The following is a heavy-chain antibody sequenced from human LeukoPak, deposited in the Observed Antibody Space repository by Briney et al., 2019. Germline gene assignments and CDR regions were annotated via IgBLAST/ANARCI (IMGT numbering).Heavy chain of an antibody. CDR2: IIPIFGTA. V-gene: IGHV1-69*06. CDR1: GYTFTSYG. CDR3: ARGRGGYGDYVGYAFDI. Sequence: ASVKVSCKASGYTFTSYGISWVRQAPGQGLEWMGGIIPIFGTANYAQKFQGRVTITADKSTSTAYMELSSLRSEDTAVYYCARGRGGYGDYVGYAFDIWGQGTMVTVSS. D-gene: IGHD4-17*01. J-gene: IGHJ3*02.